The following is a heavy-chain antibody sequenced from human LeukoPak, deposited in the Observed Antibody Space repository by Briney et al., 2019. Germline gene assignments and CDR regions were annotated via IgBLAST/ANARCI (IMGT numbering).Heavy chain of an antibody. J-gene: IGHJ3*02. D-gene: IGHD3-3*01. V-gene: IGHV4-4*07. CDR2: IYTSEST. CDR1: GGSISSYY. Sequence: SETLSLTCTVSGGSISSYYWSWIRQPAGKGLEWIGRIYTSESTNYNPSLKSRVTMSVDTSENQFSLKLSSVTAADTAVYYCARGLYVTIFGVVIRDDAFDIWGQGTMVTVSS. CDR3: ARGLYVTIFGVVIRDDAFDI.